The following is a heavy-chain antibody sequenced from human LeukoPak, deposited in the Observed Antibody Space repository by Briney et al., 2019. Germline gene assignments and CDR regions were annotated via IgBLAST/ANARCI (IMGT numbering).Heavy chain of an antibody. D-gene: IGHD3-16*01. J-gene: IGHJ4*02. CDR3: ARDRRGLTGLLDY. CDR2: LYSDGDT. V-gene: IGHV3-53*01. Sequence: GGSLRLSCAASGFTVSTNYMSWVRQAPGKGLEYVSVLYSDGDTYYADSVKGRFTISRDISKNTLTLQMNSLRAEDTAVYYCARDRRGLTGLLDYWGQGTLVTVSS. CDR1: GFTVSTNY.